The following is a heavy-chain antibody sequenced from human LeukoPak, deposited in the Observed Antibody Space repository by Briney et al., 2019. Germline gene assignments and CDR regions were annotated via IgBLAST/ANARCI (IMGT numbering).Heavy chain of an antibody. J-gene: IGHJ5*02. Sequence: SETLSLTCTVSGGSISSSSYYWGWIRQPPGKGLEWIGSIYYSGSTYYNPSLKSRVTISVDTSKNQFSLKLSSVTAADTAVYYCARSTQGLITMVRGVIITTNWFDPWGQGTLVTVSS. CDR2: IYYSGST. D-gene: IGHD3-10*01. CDR3: ARSTQGLITMVRGVIITTNWFDP. V-gene: IGHV4-39*07. CDR1: GGSISSSSYY.